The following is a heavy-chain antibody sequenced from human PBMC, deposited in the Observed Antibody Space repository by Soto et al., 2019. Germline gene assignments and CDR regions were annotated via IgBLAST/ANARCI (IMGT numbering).Heavy chain of an antibody. J-gene: IGHJ3*02. V-gene: IGHV3-21*01. Sequence: GGSLRLSCAASGFTFSSYNMNWVRQAPGKGLEWVSSISSRSTYIYYADSMKGRFTISRDNAKNSLYLQLNSLRAEDTAVYYCARDSPRPRYAFDIWGQGTMVTVSS. CDR1: GFTFSSYN. CDR2: ISSRSTYI. CDR3: ARDSPRPRYAFDI.